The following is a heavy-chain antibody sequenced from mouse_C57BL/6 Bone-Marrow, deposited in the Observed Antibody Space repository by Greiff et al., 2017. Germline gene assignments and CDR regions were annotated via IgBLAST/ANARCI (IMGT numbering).Heavy chain of an antibody. CDR3: ARERGYYGSPHWYFDV. Sequence: DVHLVESGGGLVKPGGSLKLSCAASGFTFSSYAMSWVRQTPEKRLEWVATISDGGSYTYYPDNVKGGFTISRDNAKNTLYLQMSHLTSEDTAVYYCARERGYYGSPHWYFDVWGTGTTVTVSS. V-gene: IGHV5-4*01. CDR1: GFTFSSYA. CDR2: ISDGGSYT. J-gene: IGHJ1*03. D-gene: IGHD1-1*01.